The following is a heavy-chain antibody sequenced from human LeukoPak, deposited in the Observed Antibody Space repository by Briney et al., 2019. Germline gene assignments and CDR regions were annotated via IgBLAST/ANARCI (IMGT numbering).Heavy chain of an antibody. Sequence: GGSLRLSCAASGFTFSTYGMTWVRRAPGGGLEWVSTISGIGGGTSYTDSVKGWFTISRDNSKKTLYIQMNSLRVEDTAIYYCAKDPTNIGPDPYYFDSWGQGTLVTVSS. CDR2: ISGIGGGT. J-gene: IGHJ4*02. D-gene: IGHD2-2*01. V-gene: IGHV3-23*01. CDR1: GFTFSTYG. CDR3: AKDPTNIGPDPYYFDS.